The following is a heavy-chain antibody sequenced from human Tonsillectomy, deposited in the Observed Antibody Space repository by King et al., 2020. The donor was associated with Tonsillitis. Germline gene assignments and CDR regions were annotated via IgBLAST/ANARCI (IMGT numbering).Heavy chain of an antibody. J-gene: IGHJ6*03. Sequence: QVQLVESGGGVVQPGRSLRLSCVASGFIFSNHDMHWVRQAPGKGLEWVAVIWYDGSDRYYVDSVKGRFTIARDNSRNTVFLQMLSPTVEDTDIYYCARGPRPSSGYYMDVWGKGTMVTVSS. D-gene: IGHD3-10*01. CDR1: GFIFSNHD. CDR2: IWYDGSDR. CDR3: ARGPRPSSGYYMDV. V-gene: IGHV3-33*08.